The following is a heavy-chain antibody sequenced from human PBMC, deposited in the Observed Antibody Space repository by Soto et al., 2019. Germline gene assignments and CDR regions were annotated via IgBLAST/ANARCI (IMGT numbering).Heavy chain of an antibody. CDR2: INPNIGGT. CDR1: GYTFTGYY. J-gene: IGHJ4*02. D-gene: IGHD2-21*02. Sequence: GASVKVSCKASGYTFTGYYMHWVRQAPGQGLEWMGGINPNIGGTNYAQKFQGRVTMTTDKSTSTAYMELSSLRSEDTAVYYCASSKSYCGGDCYSFLLDYWGQGTLVTVSS. CDR3: ASSKSYCGGDCYSFLLDY. V-gene: IGHV1-2*02.